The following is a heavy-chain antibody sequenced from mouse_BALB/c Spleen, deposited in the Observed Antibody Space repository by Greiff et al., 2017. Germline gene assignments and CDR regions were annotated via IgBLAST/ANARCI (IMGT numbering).Heavy chain of an antibody. CDR2: INPSSGYT. CDR1: GYTFTSYT. Sequence: VQLQESGAELARPGASVKMSCKASGYTFTSYTMHWVKQRPGQGLEWIGYINPSSGYTNYNQKFKDKATLTADKSSSTAYMQLSSLTSEDSAVYYCARSRGSDGLRLRAMDYWGQGTSVTVSS. J-gene: IGHJ4*01. D-gene: IGHD1-2*01. V-gene: IGHV1-4*01. CDR3: ARSRGSDGLRLRAMDY.